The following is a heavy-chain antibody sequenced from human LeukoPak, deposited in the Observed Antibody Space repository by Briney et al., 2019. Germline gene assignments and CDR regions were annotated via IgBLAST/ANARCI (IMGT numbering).Heavy chain of an antibody. CDR3: ARTTEDCSSTSCYQYWFDP. V-gene: IGHV4-61*05. CDR1: GGSISSSSYY. D-gene: IGHD2-2*01. Sequence: SETLSLTCTVSGGSISSSSYYWGWVRQPPGKGLEWIGFIYYSGSTNYNPSLKSRVTISVDTSKKQFSLKLNSVTAADTAVYYCARTTEDCSSTSCYQYWFDPWGQGTLVTVSS. J-gene: IGHJ5*02. CDR2: IYYSGST.